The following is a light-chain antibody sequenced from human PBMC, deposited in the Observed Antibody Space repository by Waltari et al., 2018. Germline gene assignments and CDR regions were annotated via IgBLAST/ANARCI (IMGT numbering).Light chain of an antibody. CDR1: ARAVAFYNY. CDR2: DVS. Sequence: QSALTQPASVSGSPGQSITIPCTGTARAVAFYNYVSWYQQHPGKAPKVIIYDVSERPSGVSNRFSGSKSGNTAYLTISGLQAEDEADYYCNSYTGSSSWVFGGGTKLTV. J-gene: IGLJ3*02. V-gene: IGLV2-14*03. CDR3: NSYTGSSSWV.